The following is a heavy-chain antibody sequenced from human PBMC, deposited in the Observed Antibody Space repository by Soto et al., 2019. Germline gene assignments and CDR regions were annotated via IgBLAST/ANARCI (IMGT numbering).Heavy chain of an antibody. V-gene: IGHV3-23*01. CDR3: AKGRFLGYSSSWHLHGCFDY. D-gene: IGHD6-13*01. Sequence: GSLRLSCAASGFSFSSYAMCWVRQAPGKGLELVSAISGSGGSTYYADSVKGRFTISRDNSKNTLYLQMNSLRAEDTAVYYCAKGRFLGYSSSWHLHGCFDYWGQGTLVTVSS. CDR2: ISGSGGST. CDR1: GFSFSSYA. J-gene: IGHJ4*02.